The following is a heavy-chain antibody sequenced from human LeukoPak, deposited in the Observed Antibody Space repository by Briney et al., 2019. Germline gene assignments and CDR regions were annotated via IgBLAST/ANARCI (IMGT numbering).Heavy chain of an antibody. V-gene: IGHV6-1*01. CDR1: GGSVSSNIAA. CDR3: ARYLRSFDS. Sequence: SQTLSLTCAISGGSVSSNIAAWNCIRQSPSRGLEWLGRTYHRSKWYNDYAVSVKSRITINPDTSKTQFSVQLNSVTPEDTVVYYCARYLRSFDSWGQGTLVTVSS. CDR2: TYHRSKWYN. J-gene: IGHJ4*02.